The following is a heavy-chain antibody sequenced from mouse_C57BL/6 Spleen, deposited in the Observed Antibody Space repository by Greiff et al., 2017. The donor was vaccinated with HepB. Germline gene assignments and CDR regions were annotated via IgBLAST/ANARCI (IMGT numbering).Heavy chain of an antibody. Sequence: VQLQQSGPGLVQPSQSLSITCTVSGFSLTSYGVHWVRQSPGKGLEWLGVIWSGGSTDYNAAFISRLSISKDNSKSQVFFKMNSLQADDTAIYHCTRKALYGSSFLYAMDYWGQGTSVTVSS. V-gene: IGHV2-2*01. CDR1: GFSLTSYG. J-gene: IGHJ4*01. CDR3: TRKALYGSSFLYAMDY. D-gene: IGHD1-1*01. CDR2: IWSGGST.